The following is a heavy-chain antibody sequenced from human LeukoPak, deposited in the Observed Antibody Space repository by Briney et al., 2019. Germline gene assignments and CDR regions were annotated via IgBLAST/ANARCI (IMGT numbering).Heavy chain of an antibody. J-gene: IGHJ4*02. Sequence: PGGSLRLSCAASGFTFSSYAMSWVRQAPGKGLEWVSAISGSGSSTYYADSVKGRFTISRDNSKNTLYLQMSSLRAEDTAVYYCAKAAYSGSRAGFDYWGRGTLVTVSS. CDR2: ISGSGSST. CDR3: AKAAYSGSRAGFDY. CDR1: GFTFSSYA. D-gene: IGHD1-26*01. V-gene: IGHV3-23*01.